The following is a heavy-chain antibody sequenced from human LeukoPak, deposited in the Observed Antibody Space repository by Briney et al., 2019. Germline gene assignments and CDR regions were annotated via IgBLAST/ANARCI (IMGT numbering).Heavy chain of an antibody. Sequence: PSETLSLTCTVSGGSISSYYWSWVRQPPGKGLEWIGYIYYSGSTNYNPSLKSRVTISVDTSKNQFSLKLSSVTAADTAVYYCASRSVPAANYYYYYYMDVWGKGTTVTVSS. CDR1: GGSISSYY. V-gene: IGHV4-59*01. J-gene: IGHJ6*03. CDR3: ASRSVPAANYYYYYYMDV. D-gene: IGHD2-2*01. CDR2: IYYSGST.